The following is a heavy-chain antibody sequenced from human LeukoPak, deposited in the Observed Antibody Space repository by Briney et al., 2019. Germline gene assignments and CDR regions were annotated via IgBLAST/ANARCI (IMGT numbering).Heavy chain of an antibody. J-gene: IGHJ4*02. Sequence: ASVKVSCKASGYAFTSYAMHWVRQAPGQRLEWMGWINAGNGNTKYSQKFQGRVTITRDTSASTAYMELSSLRSEDTAVYYCARAECSCYDYPDYWGQGTLVTVSS. V-gene: IGHV1-3*01. D-gene: IGHD5-12*01. CDR2: INAGNGNT. CDR3: ARAECSCYDYPDY. CDR1: GYAFTSYA.